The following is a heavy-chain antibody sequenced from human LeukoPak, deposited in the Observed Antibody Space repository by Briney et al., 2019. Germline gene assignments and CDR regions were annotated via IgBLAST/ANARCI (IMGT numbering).Heavy chain of an antibody. CDR2: ISAYNGNT. CDR3: AREPQAIYYGSGSYD. V-gene: IGHV1-18*01. CDR1: GYTFTSYG. D-gene: IGHD3-10*01. Sequence: ASVKVSCKASGYTFTSYGISWVRQAPGQGLEWMGWISAYNGNTNYAQKLQGRVTMTTDTSTSTAYMELRSLRSDDTAVYYCAREPQAIYYGSGSYDWGQGTLVTVSS. J-gene: IGHJ4*02.